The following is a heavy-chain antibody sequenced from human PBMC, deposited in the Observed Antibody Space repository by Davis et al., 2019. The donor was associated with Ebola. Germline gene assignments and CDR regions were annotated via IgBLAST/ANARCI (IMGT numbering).Heavy chain of an antibody. CDR2: IKQDGSEK. Sequence: GESLKISCAASGFMFSDSWMTWVRQAPGKGLEWVANIKQDGSEKNYVDSVKGRFTISRDNAENLLYLQMNSLRAEDTAVHYCATPYTVTYWGQGTLVTVSS. CDR3: ATPYTVTY. J-gene: IGHJ4*02. D-gene: IGHD3-16*01. V-gene: IGHV3-7*03. CDR1: GFMFSDSW.